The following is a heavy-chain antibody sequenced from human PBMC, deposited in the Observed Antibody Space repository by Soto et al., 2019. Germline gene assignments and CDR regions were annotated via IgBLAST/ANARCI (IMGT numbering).Heavy chain of an antibody. J-gene: IGHJ4*02. V-gene: IGHV3-23*01. Sequence: EVQMLESGGGLVQPGGSLRLSCAASGFTFSNYAMSWVRQAPGKGLEWVSAISGSGVSTYYADSVKGRFTISRDNSKNTVYLQINSLRADDTAVYYCAKRKGSCSSTTCVFDYWGQGTLVTVSS. CDR2: ISGSGVST. CDR1: GFTFSNYA. CDR3: AKRKGSCSSTTCVFDY. D-gene: IGHD2-2*01.